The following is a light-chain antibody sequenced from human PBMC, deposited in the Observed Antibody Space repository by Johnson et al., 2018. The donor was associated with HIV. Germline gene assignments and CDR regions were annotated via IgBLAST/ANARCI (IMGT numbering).Light chain of an antibody. J-gene: IGLJ1*01. CDR1: SSNIGNNY. CDR2: ENN. CDR3: GTWDSSLSVYV. Sequence: QSVLTQPPSVSAAPGQKVTISCSGSSSNIGNNYVSWYQQLPGTAPKLLIYENNKRPSGIPDRFSGSKSGTSATLDITGLQTGDEADYYCGTWDSSLSVYVFATGTNVTVL. V-gene: IGLV1-51*02.